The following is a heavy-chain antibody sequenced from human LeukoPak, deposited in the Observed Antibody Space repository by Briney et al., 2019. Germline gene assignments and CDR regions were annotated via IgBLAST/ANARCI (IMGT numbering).Heavy chain of an antibody. D-gene: IGHD3-10*01. CDR3: ARGGNYGSGSYYAIDY. Sequence: PSETLSLTCAVYGGSFSGYYWSWIRQPPGEGLEWIGEINHSGSTNYNPSLKSRVTISVDTSKNQFSLKLSSVTAADTAVYYCARGGNYGSGSYYAIDYWGQGTLVTVSS. V-gene: IGHV4-34*01. CDR1: GGSFSGYY. CDR2: INHSGST. J-gene: IGHJ4*02.